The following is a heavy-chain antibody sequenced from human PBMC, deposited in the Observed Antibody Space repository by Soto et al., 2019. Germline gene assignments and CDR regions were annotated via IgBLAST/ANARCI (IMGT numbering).Heavy chain of an antibody. D-gene: IGHD3-9*01. CDR3: LKVDKPSVVIEYFAF. CDR1: GFSFVNYG. V-gene: IGHV3-23*01. CDR2: ISSSGGRT. J-gene: IGHJ1*01. Sequence: GGSLRLSCGTSGFSFVNYGMGWVRQAPGKGLEWVSGISSSGGRTYFADSVRGRFTISRDNSKNTMYLQMDSLRVEDTAVYYCLKVDKPSVVIEYFAFWGPCSSVIVS.